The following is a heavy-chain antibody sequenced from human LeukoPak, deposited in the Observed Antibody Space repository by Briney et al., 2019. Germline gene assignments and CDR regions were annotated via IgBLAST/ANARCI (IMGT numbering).Heavy chain of an antibody. CDR3: AKRLNSGWYTAAFAM. CDR2: ISGSGGST. Sequence: GGSLRLSCAASGFTFSSYAMSWVRQAPGKGLEWVSAISGSGGSTYDADSVKGRFTISRDNSKNTLYLQMNSLRAEDTAVYYCAKRLNSGWYTAAFAMWGQGTMVTVSS. CDR1: GFTFSSYA. J-gene: IGHJ3*02. V-gene: IGHV3-23*01. D-gene: IGHD6-19*01.